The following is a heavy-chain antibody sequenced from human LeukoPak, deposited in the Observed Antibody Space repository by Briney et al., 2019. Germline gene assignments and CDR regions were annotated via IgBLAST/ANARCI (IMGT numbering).Heavy chain of an antibody. CDR1: GFTLSSYW. D-gene: IGHD5-18*01. CDR2: INSAGSST. CDR3: ARGSGYSYGPLDY. V-gene: IGHV3-74*03. J-gene: IGHJ4*02. Sequence: GGSLRLSCAASGFTLSSYWMHWVRQGPGKGLVWVSRINSAGSSTTYADSVKGRFTISRENAKNTLYLQMNSLRAEDTAVYYCARGSGYSYGPLDYWGQGTLVTVSS.